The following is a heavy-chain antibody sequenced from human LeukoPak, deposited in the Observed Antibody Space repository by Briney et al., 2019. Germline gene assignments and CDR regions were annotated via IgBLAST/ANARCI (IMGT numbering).Heavy chain of an antibody. V-gene: IGHV1-69*13. D-gene: IGHD3-22*01. J-gene: IGHJ3*02. CDR1: GYTFTGYY. Sequence: ASVKVSCKASGYTFTGYYMHWVRQAPGQGLEWMGGIIPIFGTANYAQKFQGRVTITADESTSTAYMELSSLRSEDTAVYYCARVKDAFDIWGQGTMVTVSS. CDR2: IIPIFGTA. CDR3: ARVKDAFDI.